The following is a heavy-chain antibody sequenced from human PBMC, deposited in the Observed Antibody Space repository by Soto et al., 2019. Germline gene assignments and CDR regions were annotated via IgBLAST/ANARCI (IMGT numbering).Heavy chain of an antibody. CDR3: ARAVLPATAPFDY. V-gene: IGHV4-59*01. J-gene: IGHJ4*02. Sequence: QVQLQESGPRLVKPSETLSLTCIVSGGSISNYYWSWIRQPPGKGLEWIGYIYYSGSTNYNPSLPSRVTISVDTSKNQFSLQLSSVTAADTAVYYCARAVLPATAPFDYWGQGTLVTVSS. CDR1: GGSISNYY. D-gene: IGHD2-2*01. CDR2: IYYSGST.